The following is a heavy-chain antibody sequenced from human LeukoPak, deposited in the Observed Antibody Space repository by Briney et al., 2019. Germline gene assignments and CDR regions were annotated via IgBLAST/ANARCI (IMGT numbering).Heavy chain of an antibody. CDR3: ARDYSSGWPNFDY. J-gene: IGHJ4*02. V-gene: IGHV1-18*01. CDR1: GYTFTIYG. CDR2: ISTYNGNT. Sequence: ASVKVSCKASGYTFTIYGISWVRQAPGQGLEWMGWISTYNGNTNYAQKLQGRVTMTTDTSTSTAYMGLRSLRSDDTAVYYCARDYSSGWPNFDYWGQGTLVTVSS. D-gene: IGHD6-19*01.